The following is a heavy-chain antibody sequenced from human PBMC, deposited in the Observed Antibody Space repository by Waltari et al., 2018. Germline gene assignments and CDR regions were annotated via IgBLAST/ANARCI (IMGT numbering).Heavy chain of an antibody. CDR3: ARHLSMVRGVLNWFDP. V-gene: IGHV4-39*01. CDR1: GGSISSSSYY. CDR2: IYYSGST. J-gene: IGHJ5*02. D-gene: IGHD3-10*01. Sequence: QLQLQESGPGLVKPSETLSLTCTVSGGSISSSSYYWGWIRQPPGKGLEWIGSIYYSGSTYYNPSLKSRVTISVDTSKNQFSLKLSSVTAADTAVYYCARHLSMVRGVLNWFDPWGQGTLVTVSS.